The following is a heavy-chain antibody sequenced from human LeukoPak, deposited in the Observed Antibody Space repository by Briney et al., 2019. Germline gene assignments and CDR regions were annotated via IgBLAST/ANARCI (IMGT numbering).Heavy chain of an antibody. J-gene: IGHJ5*02. V-gene: IGHV3-13*01. D-gene: IGHD3-9*01. CDR3: ARGHMLTGYYNFAWFEP. Sequence: GGSLRLSCAASGFTFSSYDMHWVRHPTGKGLEWVSAIGTAGDTYYSHSVKGRFTISRENAKNSSYLHMNSLSAGDTAVYFCARGHMLTGYYNFAWFEPWGQGTLVTVSS. CDR1: GFTFSSYD. CDR2: IGTAGDT.